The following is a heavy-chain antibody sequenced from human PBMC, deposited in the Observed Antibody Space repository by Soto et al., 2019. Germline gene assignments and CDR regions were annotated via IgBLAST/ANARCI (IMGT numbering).Heavy chain of an antibody. J-gene: IGHJ4*02. D-gene: IGHD1-26*01. CDR1: GYTFNRHG. V-gene: IGHV1-18*04. CDR2: ISGYNGDI. Sequence: QVHLVQSGGEVKKPGASVKVSCKASGYTFNRHGITWVRQAPGQGLEWMGWISGYNGDINYEQKFQGRVTLSSDTLTSTVYLELKRLRFADTAVYYCARVRIVGAREIDFWGQGPLVTVSS. CDR3: ARVRIVGAREIDF.